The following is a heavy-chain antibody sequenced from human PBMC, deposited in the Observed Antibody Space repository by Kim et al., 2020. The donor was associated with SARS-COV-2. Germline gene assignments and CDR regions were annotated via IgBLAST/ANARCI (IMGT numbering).Heavy chain of an antibody. CDR3: ARDFEQWLVYIFDY. J-gene: IGHJ4*02. Sequence: AVSVKSRITIHPDTSKNQFSLQLNSVTPEDTAVYYCARDFEQWLVYIFDYWGQGTLVTVSS. V-gene: IGHV6-1*01. D-gene: IGHD6-19*01.